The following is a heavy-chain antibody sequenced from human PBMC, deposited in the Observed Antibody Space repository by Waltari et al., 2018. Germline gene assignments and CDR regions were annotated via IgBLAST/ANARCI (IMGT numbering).Heavy chain of an antibody. CDR3: AKMEQYYYDSSGYFDY. V-gene: IGHV3-23*01. D-gene: IGHD3-22*01. J-gene: IGHJ4*02. CDR1: GFTFSSSA. CDR2: ISGSGGST. Sequence: EVQLLESGGGLVQPGGSLRLSCAASGFTFSSSAMSWVPQSPGKGLVWVSAISGSGGSTYYADSVKGRFTIARDNSKNTLYLQMNSLRAEDTAVYYCAKMEQYYYDSSGYFDYWGQGTLVTVSS.